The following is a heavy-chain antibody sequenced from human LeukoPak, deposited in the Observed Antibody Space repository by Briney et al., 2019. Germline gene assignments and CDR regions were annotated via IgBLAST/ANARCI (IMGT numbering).Heavy chain of an antibody. V-gene: IGHV1-69*04. CDR1: GGTFSSYA. CDR2: IIPILGIA. Sequence: SVKVSCKASGGTFSSYAISWVRQAPGQGLEWMGRIIPILGIANYAQKFQGRVTITADKSTSTAYMELSSLRSEDTAVYYCARGPLYSSSLDYWGQGTLVTVSS. CDR3: ARGPLYSSSLDY. D-gene: IGHD6-13*01. J-gene: IGHJ4*02.